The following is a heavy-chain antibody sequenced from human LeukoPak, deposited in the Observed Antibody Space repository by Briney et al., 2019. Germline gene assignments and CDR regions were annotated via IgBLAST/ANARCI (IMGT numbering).Heavy chain of an antibody. D-gene: IGHD7-27*01. Sequence: SQTLSLTCTVSGGSISSGDYYWSWIRQSPGKGLEWIGYIDYSGNTYYSPSLKSRLTISEDMSKNQFSLRLSSVTAADTAVYYCARHRNWGSDYWGQGTLVTVSS. V-gene: IGHV4-30-4*08. CDR2: IDYSGNT. CDR3: ARHRNWGSDY. CDR1: GGSISSGDYY. J-gene: IGHJ4*02.